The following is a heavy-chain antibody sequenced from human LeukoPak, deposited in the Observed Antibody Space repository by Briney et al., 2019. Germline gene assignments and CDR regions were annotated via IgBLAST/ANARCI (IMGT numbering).Heavy chain of an antibody. J-gene: IGHJ4*02. CDR2: ISSSGSTI. V-gene: IGHV3-48*03. D-gene: IGHD6-19*01. CDR1: GFTFSSYE. CDR3: AKDLGSGSPYYFDY. Sequence: GGSLRLSCAASGFTFSSYEMNWVRQAPGKGLEWVSYISSSGSTIYYADSVKGRFTISRDNAKNSLYLQMNSLRAEDTAVYYCAKDLGSGSPYYFDYWGQGTLVTVSS.